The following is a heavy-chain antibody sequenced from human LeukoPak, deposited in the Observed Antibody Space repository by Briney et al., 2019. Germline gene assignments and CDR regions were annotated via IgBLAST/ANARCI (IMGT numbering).Heavy chain of an antibody. V-gene: IGHV3-30*02. J-gene: IGHJ4*02. D-gene: IGHD6-19*01. CDR1: GFTFSSYA. CDR3: AKSIPTIAVAVSTRQ. Sequence: AGGSLRLSCAASGFTFSSYAMHWVRQAPGKGLEWVAFIRYDGSDKHYADSVKGRFTISRDNSKNTLYLQMNSLRAGDTAVYYCAKSIPTIAVAVSTRQWGQGTLVTVSS. CDR2: IRYDGSDK.